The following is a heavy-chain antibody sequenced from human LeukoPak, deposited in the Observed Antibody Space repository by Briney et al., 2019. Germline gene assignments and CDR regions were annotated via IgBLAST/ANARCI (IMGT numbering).Heavy chain of an antibody. CDR1: GGSISSGSYY. CDR2: IYTSGST. D-gene: IGHD3-10*01. V-gene: IGHV4-61*02. Sequence: SETLSLTCTVSGGSISSGSYYWSWIRQPAGKGLEWIGRIYTSGSTNYNPSLKSRVTISVDTSKNQFSPKLSSVTAADTAVYYCARGSPLWFGELLSWWFDPWGQGTLVTVSS. J-gene: IGHJ5*02. CDR3: ARGSPLWFGELLSWWFDP.